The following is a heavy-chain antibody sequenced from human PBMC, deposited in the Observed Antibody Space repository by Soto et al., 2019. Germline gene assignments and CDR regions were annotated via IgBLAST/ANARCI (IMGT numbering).Heavy chain of an antibody. V-gene: IGHV3-30*18. Sequence: QVQLVESGGGVVQPGRSLRLSCAASGFTFISYGMHWVRQAPGQGLEWVAIISYDGTNKYYADSVKGRFTISRDDSKNTLYLQMNSLRAEGTAVYYCVKGEGRSYYGGDYWGQGTLVTVSS. J-gene: IGHJ4*02. CDR3: VKGEGRSYYGGDY. D-gene: IGHD1-26*01. CDR1: GFTFISYG. CDR2: ISYDGTNK.